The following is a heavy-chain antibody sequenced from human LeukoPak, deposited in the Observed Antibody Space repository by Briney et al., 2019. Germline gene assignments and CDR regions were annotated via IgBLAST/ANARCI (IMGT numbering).Heavy chain of an antibody. Sequence: PGGSLRLSCAASGFTVSSNYMSWIRQAPGKGLEWVSYISSSGSTIYYADSVKGRFTISRDNAKNSLYLQMNSLRAEDTAVYYCARDQLLTGTDYWGQGTLVTVSS. CDR3: ARDQLLTGTDY. V-gene: IGHV3-11*01. CDR1: GFTVSSNY. J-gene: IGHJ4*02. CDR2: ISSSGSTI. D-gene: IGHD1-14*01.